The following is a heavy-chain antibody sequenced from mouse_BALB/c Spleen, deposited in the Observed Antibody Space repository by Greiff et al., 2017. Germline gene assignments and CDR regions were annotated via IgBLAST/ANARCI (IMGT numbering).Heavy chain of an antibody. D-gene: IGHD2-4*01. Sequence: QVHVKQPGAELVKPGASVKMSCKASGYTFTSYWMHWVKQRPGQGLEWIGVIDPSDSYTSYNQKFKGKATLTVDTSSSTAYMQLSSLTSEDSAVYYCTRSTMITTWFAYWGQGTLVTVSA. CDR3: TRSTMITTWFAY. J-gene: IGHJ3*01. CDR2: IDPSDSYT. CDR1: GYTFTSYW. V-gene: IGHV1S127*01.